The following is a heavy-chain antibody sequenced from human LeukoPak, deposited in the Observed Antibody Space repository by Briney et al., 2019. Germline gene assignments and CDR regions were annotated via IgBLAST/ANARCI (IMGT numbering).Heavy chain of an antibody. Sequence: PGGSLRLSCAASGFTLSSPWMHWVRQAPGKGLVWVSRINSDGSATAYADSVKGRFTISRDNAENTLYLQMNSLRAEDTAVYYCARGTAGYHSSYFDYWGQGTLVTVSS. CDR1: GFTLSSPW. D-gene: IGHD3-16*02. CDR2: INSDGSAT. V-gene: IGHV3-74*01. CDR3: ARGTAGYHSSYFDY. J-gene: IGHJ4*02.